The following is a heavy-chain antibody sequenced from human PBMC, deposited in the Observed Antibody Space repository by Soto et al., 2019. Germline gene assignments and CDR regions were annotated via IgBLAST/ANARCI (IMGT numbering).Heavy chain of an antibody. CDR2: ISGSGGNT. V-gene: IGHV3-23*01. D-gene: IGHD3-22*01. J-gene: IGHJ4*02. CDR3: ANGRYYDDSSDYFAY. Sequence: GGSPRLSCAASGFTFSSYDMSWVRQAPGKGLEWVSAISGSGGNTYYADSVKGRFTISRDNSKNTLYLQLNSLRAEDTAVYYCANGRYYDDSSDYFAYWGQGTLVTVSS. CDR1: GFTFSSYD.